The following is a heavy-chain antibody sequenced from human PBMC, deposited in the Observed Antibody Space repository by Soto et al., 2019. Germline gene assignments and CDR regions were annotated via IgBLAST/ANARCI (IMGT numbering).Heavy chain of an antibody. CDR3: ARSSTSENYFDY. CDR2: IYYSGST. Sequence: SETLSLTCTVSGGSISSGGYYWSWIRQHPGKGLEWIGYIYYSGSTYYNPSLKSRVTISVDTSKNQFSLKLNSVTAADTAAYYCARSSTSENYFDYWGQGTLVTVSS. CDR1: GGSISSGGYY. V-gene: IGHV4-31*03. J-gene: IGHJ4*02. D-gene: IGHD2-2*01.